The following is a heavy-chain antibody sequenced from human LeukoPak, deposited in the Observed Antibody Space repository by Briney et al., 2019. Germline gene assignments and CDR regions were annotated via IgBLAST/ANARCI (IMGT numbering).Heavy chain of an antibody. D-gene: IGHD6-13*01. V-gene: IGHV4-34*01. CDR3: ARGRYSCSWYYYYGMDV. Sequence: PSETLSLTCAVYGGSFSGYYWSWIRQPPGKGLEWIGEINHSGSTNYNPSLKSRVTISVDTSKNQFSLKLSSVTAADTAVYYCARGRYSCSWYYYYGMDVWGQGTTVTVSS. CDR2: INHSGST. CDR1: GGSFSGYY. J-gene: IGHJ6*02.